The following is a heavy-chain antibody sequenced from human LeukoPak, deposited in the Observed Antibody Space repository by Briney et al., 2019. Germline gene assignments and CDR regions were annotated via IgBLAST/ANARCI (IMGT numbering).Heavy chain of an antibody. CDR1: GFTFSSYS. CDR3: ARDPVRFGELLAFDC. D-gene: IGHD3-10*01. CDR2: ISSSSYI. V-gene: IGHV3-21*01. Sequence: KSGGSLRLSCAASGFTFSSYSMNWVRQAPGKGLEWVSSISSSSYIYYADSVKGRFTISRDNAKNSLYLQMNSLRAEDTAVYYCARDPVRFGELLAFDCWGQGTLDTVSS. J-gene: IGHJ4*02.